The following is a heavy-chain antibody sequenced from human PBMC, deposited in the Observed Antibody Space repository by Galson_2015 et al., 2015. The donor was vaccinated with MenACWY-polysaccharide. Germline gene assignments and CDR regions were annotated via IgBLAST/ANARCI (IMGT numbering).Heavy chain of an antibody. CDR3: AGGSGYLIDD. Sequence: SLRLSCAASGFTFSTYWMNWVRQAPGKGLEWMAIIKQDGSAIHYMDSVRGRFTISRDNAKNSLYLQMNSLRAEDTAVYYCAGGSGYLIDDWGQGTVVTVSS. CDR2: IKQDGSAI. CDR1: GFTFSTYW. D-gene: IGHD2-2*03. J-gene: IGHJ4*02. V-gene: IGHV3-7*03.